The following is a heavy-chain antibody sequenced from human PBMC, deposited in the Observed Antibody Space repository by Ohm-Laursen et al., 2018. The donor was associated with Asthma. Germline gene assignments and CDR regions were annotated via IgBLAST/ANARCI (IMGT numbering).Heavy chain of an antibody. Sequence: SLRLSCAASGFTFSSYGMHWVRQAPGQGPEWISSITTNSNYIYYADSVQGRFTVSRDNAKNSMFLQMNSLRAEDTAVYYCARQGSTWYSTGGEYFPHWGQGTLVSVSS. V-gene: IGHV3-21*01. J-gene: IGHJ1*01. CDR3: ARQGSTWYSTGGEYFPH. D-gene: IGHD6-19*01. CDR1: GFTFSSYG. CDR2: ITTNSNYI.